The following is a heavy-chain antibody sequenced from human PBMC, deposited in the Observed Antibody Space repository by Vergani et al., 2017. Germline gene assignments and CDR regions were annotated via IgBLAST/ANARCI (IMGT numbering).Heavy chain of an antibody. Sequence: QVQLVESGGGLVKPGGSLRLSCAASGFTFSDYYMSWIRQAPGKGLEWVSYISSSGSTIYYADSVKGRFTISRDNAKSTLYLHMSSLRAEDTAIYYCARDGEKVGYRRHNYLDFWGQGTLVTVSS. V-gene: IGHV3-11*04. CDR1: GFTFSDYY. CDR2: ISSSGSTI. D-gene: IGHD6-25*01. CDR3: ARDGEKVGYRRHNYLDF. J-gene: IGHJ4*02.